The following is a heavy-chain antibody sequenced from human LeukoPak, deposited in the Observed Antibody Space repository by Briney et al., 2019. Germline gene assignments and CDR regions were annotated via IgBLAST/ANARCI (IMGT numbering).Heavy chain of an antibody. CDR2: ISSSSITI. V-gene: IGHV3-48*04. D-gene: IGHD4-23*01. Sequence: GGSLRLSCAASGFTFSSYSMNWVRQAPGKGLEWVSYISSSSITIYYADSVKGRFTISRDNAKNTLYLQMNSLRAEDTAVYYCARDLDYGGRSNFDHWGQGTLVTVSS. J-gene: IGHJ4*02. CDR1: GFTFSSYS. CDR3: ARDLDYGGRSNFDH.